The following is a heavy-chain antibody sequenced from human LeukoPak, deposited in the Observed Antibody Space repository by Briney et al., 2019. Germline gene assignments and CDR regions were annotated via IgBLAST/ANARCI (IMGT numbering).Heavy chain of an antibody. CDR2: FDPEDGET. J-gene: IGHJ6*03. Sequence: ASVKVSCKVSGYTLTELSMHWVRQAPGKGLEWMGGFDPEDGETIYAQKLQGRVTMTEDTSTDTAYMELSSLRSEDTAVYYCAPPPPPGDGRPYYSYYYMDVWGKGTTVPVSS. CDR3: APPPPPGDGRPYYSYYYMDV. D-gene: IGHD7-27*01. V-gene: IGHV1-24*01. CDR1: GYTLTELS.